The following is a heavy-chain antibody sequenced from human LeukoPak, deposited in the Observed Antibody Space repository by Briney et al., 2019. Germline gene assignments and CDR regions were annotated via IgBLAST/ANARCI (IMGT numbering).Heavy chain of an antibody. CDR2: IRYDGSNK. CDR1: GFTFSNYG. D-gene: IGHD2-15*01. CDR3: AKDPGNDCSGGICYDY. Sequence: PGGSLRLSCTASGFTFSNYGMHWVRQAPGKGLKWVAFIRYDGSNKYYADSVKGRFTISRDNSKNTLYLQMNSLRAEDTAVYYCAKDPGNDCSGGICYDYWGQGTLVTVSS. J-gene: IGHJ4*02. V-gene: IGHV3-30*02.